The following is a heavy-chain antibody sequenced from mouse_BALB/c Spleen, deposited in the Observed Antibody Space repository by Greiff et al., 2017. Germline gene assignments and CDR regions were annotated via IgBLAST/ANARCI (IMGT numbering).Heavy chain of an antibody. D-gene: IGHD1-1*01. CDR2: IRNKANGYTT. Sequence: EVMLVESGGGLVQPGGSLRLSCATSGFTFTDYYMSWVRQPPGKALEWLGFIRNKANGYTTEYSASVKGRFTISRDNSQSILYLQMNTLRAEDSATYYCARDTNYYGSYWYFDVWGAGTTVTVSS. V-gene: IGHV7-3*02. CDR1: GFTFTDYY. CDR3: ARDTNYYGSYWYFDV. J-gene: IGHJ1*01.